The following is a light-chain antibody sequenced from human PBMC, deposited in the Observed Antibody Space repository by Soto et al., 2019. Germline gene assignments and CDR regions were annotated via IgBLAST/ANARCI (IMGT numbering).Light chain of an antibody. V-gene: IGLV2-8*01. CDR1: SSDVGGYNY. CDR3: SSFDGNNNLV. CDR2: EVS. J-gene: IGLJ2*01. Sequence: QSALTQPPSASGSPGQSVTISCTGTSSDVGGYNYVSWYQQHPGKAPKLMISEVSKRPSGVPDRFAGSKSANAASLTVSGLQAEEEADYYCSSFDGNNNLVFGGGTKVTVL.